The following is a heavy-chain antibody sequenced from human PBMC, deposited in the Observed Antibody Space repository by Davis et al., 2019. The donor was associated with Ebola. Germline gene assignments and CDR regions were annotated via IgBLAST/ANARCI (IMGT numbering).Heavy chain of an antibody. CDR2: IYGGGDAT. V-gene: IGHV3-23*01. J-gene: IGHJ4*02. CDR1: GFTFTSAW. CDR3: AKDWGYMVRGVMIDY. Sequence: GESLKISCTASGFTFTSAWMSWVRQAPGKGLEWVSAIYGGGDATYYADSVKGRFTISRDSSKNTLFLQMSSLRAEDTAVYYCAKDWGYMVRGVMIDYWGQGTLVTVSS. D-gene: IGHD3-10*01.